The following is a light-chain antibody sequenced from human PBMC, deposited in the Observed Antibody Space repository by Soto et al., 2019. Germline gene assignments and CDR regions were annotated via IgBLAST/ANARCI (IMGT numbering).Light chain of an antibody. CDR1: SSDVGYHNY. CDR2: EVS. CDR3: GSYATSSSLYV. Sequence: QSVLTQPASVSGSPGQSITISCTGTSSDVGYHNYVSWYQQHPGNAPKLIIYEVSNRPSGVSNRFSGSKSGNTASLTISGLQAEDEAEYYCGSYATSSSLYVFGTGTKVTV. V-gene: IGLV2-14*01. J-gene: IGLJ1*01.